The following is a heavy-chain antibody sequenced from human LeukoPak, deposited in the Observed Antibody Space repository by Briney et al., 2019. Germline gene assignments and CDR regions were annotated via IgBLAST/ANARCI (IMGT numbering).Heavy chain of an antibody. Sequence: GVLRLSCAASGFTFSSYAMHWVRQAPGKGLEWVAVISYDGSSKYYADSVKGRFTISRDNSKNTLYLQMNSLRAEDTAVYYCASRLGNFFDYWGQGTLVTVSS. J-gene: IGHJ4*02. CDR1: GFTFSSYA. CDR2: ISYDGSSK. V-gene: IGHV3-30*04. CDR3: ASRLGNFFDY.